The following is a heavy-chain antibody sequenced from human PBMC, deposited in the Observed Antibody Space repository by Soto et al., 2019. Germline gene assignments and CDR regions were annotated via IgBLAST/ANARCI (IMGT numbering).Heavy chain of an antibody. J-gene: IGHJ3*02. CDR2: IYYSGST. CDR3: ARRYGYGTFDI. CDR1: GGAISSYY. Sequence: QVQLQESGPGLVKPSETLSLTCTVSGGAISSYYWSWIRQPPGKGLEWIGYIYYSGSTKYNPSLKRRVSSSVDTSTNQFSLKLSSVPAADTAVYFLARRYGYGTFDIWGQGTMVTVSS. D-gene: IGHD5-18*01. V-gene: IGHV4-59*12.